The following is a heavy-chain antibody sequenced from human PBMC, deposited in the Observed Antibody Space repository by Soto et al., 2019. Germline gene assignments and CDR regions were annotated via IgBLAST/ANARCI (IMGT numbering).Heavy chain of an antibody. CDR2: IIPIFGTA. V-gene: IGHV1-69*01. J-gene: IGHJ6*02. CDR3: ARGRIIFGVYLYYYYYGMDV. Sequence: QVQLVQSGAEVKKPGSSVKVSCKASVGTFSSYAISWVRQAPGQGLEWMGGIIPIFGTANYAQKFQGRVTITADESTSTAYMELSSLRSEDTAVYYCARGRIIFGVYLYYYYYGMDVWGQGTTVTVSS. D-gene: IGHD3-3*01. CDR1: VGTFSSYA.